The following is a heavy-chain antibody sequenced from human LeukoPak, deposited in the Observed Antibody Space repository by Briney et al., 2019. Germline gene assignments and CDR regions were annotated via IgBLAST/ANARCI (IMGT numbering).Heavy chain of an antibody. CDR1: GLTFSNYA. J-gene: IGHJ4*02. Sequence: PGGSLGLSCAASGLTFSNYAMNWVRQAPGKGLEWVSAISGSGGNSYYADSVNGRFTISRDNSKNTLYLQMNSLRADDTAVYYCAKARGGCSGGTCRAFDYWGQGTLVTVSS. V-gene: IGHV3-23*01. CDR2: ISGSGGNS. D-gene: IGHD2-15*01. CDR3: AKARGGCSGGTCRAFDY.